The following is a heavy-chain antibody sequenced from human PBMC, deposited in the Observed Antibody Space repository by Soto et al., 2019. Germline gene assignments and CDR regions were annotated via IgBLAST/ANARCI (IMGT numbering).Heavy chain of an antibody. CDR2: ISGSGGST. J-gene: IGHJ6*02. Sequence: GGSLRLSCAASGLTFSSYAMSWVRQAPGKGLEWVSAISGSGGSTYYADSVKGRFTISRDNSKNTLYLQMNSLRAEDTAVYYCAKAGVVPDDLHYYYGMDVWGQGTTVTVSS. D-gene: IGHD2-2*01. CDR1: GLTFSSYA. CDR3: AKAGVVPDDLHYYYGMDV. V-gene: IGHV3-23*01.